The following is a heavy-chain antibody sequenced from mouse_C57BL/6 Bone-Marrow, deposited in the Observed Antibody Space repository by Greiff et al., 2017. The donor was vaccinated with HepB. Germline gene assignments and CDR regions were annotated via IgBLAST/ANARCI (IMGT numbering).Heavy chain of an antibody. CDR3: ARGPYYYGSSSFDY. Sequence: VQLQQSGAELVKPGASVKMSCKASGYTFTSYWITWVKQRPGQGLEWIGDIYPGSGSTNYNEKFKSKATLTVDTSSSTAYMQLSSLTSEDSAVYYCARGPYYYGSSSFDYWGQGTTLTVSS. V-gene: IGHV1-55*01. CDR1: GYTFTSYW. J-gene: IGHJ2*01. D-gene: IGHD1-1*01. CDR2: IYPGSGST.